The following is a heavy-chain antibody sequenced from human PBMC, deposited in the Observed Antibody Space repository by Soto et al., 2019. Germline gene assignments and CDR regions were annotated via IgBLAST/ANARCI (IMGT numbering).Heavy chain of an antibody. Sequence: SQTLSLTCVISGDSVSSNRAAWNWIRQTPSRGLEWLGRTFYRSKWYYEYAVSVTGRIIISSDTSKNQFSLQLNSVTPEDTAVYYCARGTRYSSLTMGGKGTLVTVSS. CDR3: ARGTRYSSLTM. V-gene: IGHV6-1*01. J-gene: IGHJ4*02. CDR1: GDSVSSNRAA. CDR2: TFYRSKWYY. D-gene: IGHD4-4*01.